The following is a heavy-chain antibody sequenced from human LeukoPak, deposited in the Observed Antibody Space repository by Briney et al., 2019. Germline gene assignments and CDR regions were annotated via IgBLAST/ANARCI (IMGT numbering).Heavy chain of an antibody. CDR2: INPNSGDP. CDR1: GYTFTSYG. D-gene: IGHD4/OR15-4a*01. Sequence: ASVKVSCKASGYTFTSYGISWVRQAPGQGLEWMGWINPNSGDPNYAQNFQGRVTMTRDTSISTAYMELSRLRSDDTALYFCAKDVGLKGVIDHWGQGTLVTVSS. V-gene: IGHV1-2*02. CDR3: AKDVGLKGVIDH. J-gene: IGHJ4*02.